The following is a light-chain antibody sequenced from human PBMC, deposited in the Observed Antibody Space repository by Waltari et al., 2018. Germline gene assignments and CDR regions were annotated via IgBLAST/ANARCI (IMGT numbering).Light chain of an antibody. Sequence: QSALPQPAPVPGSPGQSITISCTGTSSDVGSDNLVSWYQQHPGKAPKLMIYEGSKRPSGVSNRFSGSKSGNTASLTISGLQAEDEADYYCCSYAGSHVVFGGGTKLTVL. CDR1: SSDVGSDNL. J-gene: IGLJ2*01. CDR3: CSYAGSHVV. CDR2: EGS. V-gene: IGLV2-23*01.